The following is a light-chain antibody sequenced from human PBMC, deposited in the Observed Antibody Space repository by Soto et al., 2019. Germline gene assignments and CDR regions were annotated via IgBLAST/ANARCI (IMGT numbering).Light chain of an antibody. V-gene: IGLV2-11*01. CDR1: SSNIGSNY. Sequence: QSVLTQPPSVSAAPGQKVTISCSGSSSNIGSNYVAWYQHHPGKAPKFIIYNFTTRPPGIPNRFSGSKSGNTASLTISGLQADDEADYYCCLYTGSYNFAVFGGGTKLTVL. CDR3: CLYTGSYNFAV. J-gene: IGLJ2*01. CDR2: NFT.